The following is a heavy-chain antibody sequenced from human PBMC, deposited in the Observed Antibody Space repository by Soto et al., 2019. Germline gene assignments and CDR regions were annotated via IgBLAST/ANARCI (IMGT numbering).Heavy chain of an antibody. CDR1: GFTFSSYG. CDR2: IWYDGSNK. CDR3: ARARVPLYDSSFLYY. Sequence: GGSLRLSCAASGFTFSSYGMHWVRQAPGKGLEWVAVIWYDGSNKYYADSVKGRFTISRDNSKNTLYLQMNSLRAEDTAVYYCARARVPLYDSSFLYYWGQGTLVTVSS. J-gene: IGHJ4*02. D-gene: IGHD3-22*01. V-gene: IGHV3-33*01.